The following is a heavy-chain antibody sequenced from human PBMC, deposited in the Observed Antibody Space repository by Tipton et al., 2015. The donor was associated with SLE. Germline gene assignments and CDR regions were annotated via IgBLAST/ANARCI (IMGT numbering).Heavy chain of an antibody. CDR1: GGSISGHY. Sequence: TLSLTCTVSGGSISGHYWSWIRQPPGKGLEWIGYIHHGGSTNYNPSLQSRVTISRDPSKNQFSLKLSSATAADTAVYYCARDQGGVAYFDYWGQGTLVTVSS. CDR3: ARDQGGVAYFDY. D-gene: IGHD2-15*01. J-gene: IGHJ4*02. V-gene: IGHV4-59*11. CDR2: IHHGGST.